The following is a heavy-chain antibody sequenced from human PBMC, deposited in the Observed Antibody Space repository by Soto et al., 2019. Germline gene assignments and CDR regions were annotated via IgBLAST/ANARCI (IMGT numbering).Heavy chain of an antibody. CDR1: GFSFSTYS. D-gene: IGHD6-6*01. Sequence: EVQLVESGGGLVQPGGSLRLSGAASGFSFSTYSMNWVRQAPGKGLEWVSYISSRSYTIYYIDSVKGRFTISRDNAKSSLYLQMNSLRDEDTAVYYCARGGSSSDNGMDVWGQGTTVTVSS. CDR2: ISSRSYTI. J-gene: IGHJ6*02. CDR3: ARGGSSSDNGMDV. V-gene: IGHV3-48*02.